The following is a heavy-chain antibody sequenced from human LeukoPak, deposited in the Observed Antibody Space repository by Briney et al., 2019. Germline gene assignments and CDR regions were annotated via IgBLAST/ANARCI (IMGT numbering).Heavy chain of an antibody. Sequence: ASVKVSCKASGYTFTGYYMHWVRQAPGQGLEWMGRINPNSGGTNYAQTFQGRVTMTRDTSISTAYMELSRLRSDDTAVYYCARGGWGVGCSSTSCYDSEYFQHWGQGTLVTVSS. CDR2: INPNSGGT. V-gene: IGHV1-2*06. D-gene: IGHD2-2*01. CDR1: GYTFTGYY. J-gene: IGHJ1*01. CDR3: ARGGWGVGCSSTSCYDSEYFQH.